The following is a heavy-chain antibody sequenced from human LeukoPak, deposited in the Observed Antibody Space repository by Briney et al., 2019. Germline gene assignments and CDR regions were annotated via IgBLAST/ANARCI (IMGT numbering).Heavy chain of an antibody. D-gene: IGHD2-21*01. Sequence: GGSLRLSCAASGFSFSTYGMHWVRQAPGKGLEWVAVISYDGSDKYYGDTVKGRFTISRDNSKSTLYLQMNSLRAEDTAVYYCARDKTPYCGGECFAFDIWGQGTMVTVSS. V-gene: IGHV3-30*03. J-gene: IGHJ3*02. CDR2: ISYDGSDK. CDR1: GFSFSTYG. CDR3: ARDKTPYCGGECFAFDI.